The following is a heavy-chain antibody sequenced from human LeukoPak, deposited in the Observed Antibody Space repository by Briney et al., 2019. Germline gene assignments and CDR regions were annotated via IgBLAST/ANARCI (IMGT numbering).Heavy chain of an antibody. D-gene: IGHD6-13*01. V-gene: IGHV3-11*05. CDR1: GFTFSDYY. J-gene: IGHJ4*02. CDR3: ARDLVSSSWSFDY. CDR2: ISSSSYT. Sequence: PGGSLRLSRAASGFTFSDYYMSWIRQAPGKGLEWVSYISSSSYTNYADSVKGRFTISRDNAKNSLYLQMNSLRAEDTAVYYCARDLVSSSWSFDYWGQGTLVTVSS.